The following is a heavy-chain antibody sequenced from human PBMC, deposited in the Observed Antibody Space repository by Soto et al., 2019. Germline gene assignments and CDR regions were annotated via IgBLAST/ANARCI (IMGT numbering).Heavy chain of an antibody. CDR1: GYSFAGYW. D-gene: IGHD2-15*01. V-gene: IGHV5-10-1*04. Sequence: GESLKISCKGSGYSFAGYWITWVRQKPGKGLEWMGRIDPSDSQTYYSPSFQGQVTISADKSISTAYLQWSSLKASDTAMYYCARHPTPPAPGWFDYWGQGTLVTVSS. CDR2: IDPSDSQT. J-gene: IGHJ4*02. CDR3: ARHPTPPAPGWFDY.